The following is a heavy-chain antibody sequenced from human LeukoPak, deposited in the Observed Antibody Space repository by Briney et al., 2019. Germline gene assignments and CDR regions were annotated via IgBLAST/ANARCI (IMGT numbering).Heavy chain of an antibody. CDR2: IYYSGST. J-gene: IGHJ4*02. D-gene: IGHD3-22*01. V-gene: IGHV4-59*08. CDR3: ARLYYDSSGYSIYYFDY. Sequence: SETLSLTCTVSGGSISSYYWSWIRQPPGKGLEWIGYIYYSGSTNYNPSLKSRVTISVDTSKNQFSLKLSSVTAADTAVYYCARLYYDSSGYSIYYFDYWGQGTLVTVSS. CDR1: GGSISSYY.